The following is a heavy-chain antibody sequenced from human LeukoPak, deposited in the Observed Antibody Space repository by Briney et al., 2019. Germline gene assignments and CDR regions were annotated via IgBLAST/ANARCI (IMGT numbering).Heavy chain of an antibody. Sequence: PGGSLRLSCAASGFTFSSYAMSWVRQAPGKGLEWVSYISSSSNIIHYTDSVKGRFTISRDNAKNSLYLQMNSLRVEDTAVSYCARDLYPGYWGQGTLVIVSS. D-gene: IGHD3-10*01. CDR3: ARDLYPGY. V-gene: IGHV3-48*01. CDR2: ISSSSNII. J-gene: IGHJ4*02. CDR1: GFTFSSYA.